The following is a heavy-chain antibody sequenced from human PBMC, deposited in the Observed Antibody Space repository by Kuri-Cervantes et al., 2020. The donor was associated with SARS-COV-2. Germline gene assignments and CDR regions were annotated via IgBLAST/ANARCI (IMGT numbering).Heavy chain of an antibody. CDR2: IYYSGST. CDR1: GGSISSYY. D-gene: IGHD1-1*01. Sequence: SETLSLTCTVSGGSISSYYWSWIRQPPGKGLEWIGYIYYSGSTNYNPSLKSRVTISVDTSKNQFSLKLSSVTAADTAVYYCARAYDSVNWFDPWGQGTLVTVSS. V-gene: IGHV4-59*08. CDR3: ARAYDSVNWFDP. J-gene: IGHJ5*02.